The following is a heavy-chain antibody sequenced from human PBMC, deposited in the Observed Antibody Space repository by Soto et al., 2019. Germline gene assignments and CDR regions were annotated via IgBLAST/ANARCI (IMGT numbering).Heavy chain of an antibody. J-gene: IGHJ4*02. D-gene: IGHD4-17*01. CDR3: AKERKKGDYGAHYSFDY. Sequence: GGSLRLSCAASGFTFSSYGMHWVRQAPGKVLEWVAVISYDGSNKYYADSVKGRFTISRDNSKNTLYLQMNSLRAEDTAVYYCAKERKKGDYGAHYSFDYWGQGSLVTVSS. V-gene: IGHV3-30*18. CDR1: GFTFSSYG. CDR2: ISYDGSNK.